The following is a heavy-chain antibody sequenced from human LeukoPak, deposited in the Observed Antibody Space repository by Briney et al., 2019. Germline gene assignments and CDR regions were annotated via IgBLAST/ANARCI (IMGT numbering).Heavy chain of an antibody. CDR1: GYTFTGYY. CDR3: ARVSAIAADAFDI. V-gene: IGHV1-2*04. J-gene: IGHJ3*02. Sequence: ASVKVSCKASGYTFTGYYMHWVRQAPGQGLEWMGWINPNSGGTNYAQKFQGWVTMTRDTSISTAYMELSSLRSEDTAVYYCARVSAIAADAFDIWGQGTMVTVSS. CDR2: INPNSGGT. D-gene: IGHD6-13*01.